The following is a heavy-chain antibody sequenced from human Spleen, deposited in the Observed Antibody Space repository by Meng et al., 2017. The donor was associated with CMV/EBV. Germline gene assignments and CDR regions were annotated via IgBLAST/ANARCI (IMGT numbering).Heavy chain of an antibody. Sequence: GASSTSQSWRWLRQSPGKGLEWIGAINHSGTTNSGPSFKGRVTMSVDTSKNQFSLRLNSVTAADTAVYYCARLGLHCTGRNCHIGDFWGRGTLVTVSS. CDR2: INHSGTT. D-gene: IGHD2-8*02. CDR1: GASSTSQS. J-gene: IGHJ4*02. CDR3: ARLGLHCTGRNCHIGDF. V-gene: IGHV4-34*01.